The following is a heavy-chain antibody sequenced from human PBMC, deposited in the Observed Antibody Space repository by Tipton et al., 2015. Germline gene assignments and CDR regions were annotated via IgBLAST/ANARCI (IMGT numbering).Heavy chain of an antibody. J-gene: IGHJ5*02. CDR3: ARLQAIFGVLSSTWFHP. V-gene: IGHV4-59*01. D-gene: IGHD3-3*01. CDR2: IYYNGST. Sequence: TLSLTCTVSGGSISSYYWNWIRQSPGKGLEWIGYIYYNGSTKYNPSLKSRVTISVDTSKNQFSLRLRSVTAADTAQYYCARLQAIFGVLSSTWFHPWSQGTLVTVSS. CDR1: GGSISSYY.